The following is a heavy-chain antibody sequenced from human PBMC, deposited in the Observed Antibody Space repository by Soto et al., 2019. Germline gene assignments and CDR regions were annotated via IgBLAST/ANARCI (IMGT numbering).Heavy chain of an antibody. Sequence: QVQLEESGPGLVKPSETLSLTCTVSGGSISRYYWSWIRQSPGKGLEWIGYIYHTATTDYNPSLKSRVTISVDTSKKQFSLRLRSVTAADTAIYYCARLSAGHGDNHDYWGQGTLVTVSS. D-gene: IGHD4-17*01. CDR1: GGSISRYY. V-gene: IGHV4-59*08. J-gene: IGHJ4*02. CDR2: IYHTATT. CDR3: ARLSAGHGDNHDY.